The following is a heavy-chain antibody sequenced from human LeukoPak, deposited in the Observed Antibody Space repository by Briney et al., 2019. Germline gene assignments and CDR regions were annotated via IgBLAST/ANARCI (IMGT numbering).Heavy chain of an antibody. D-gene: IGHD6-13*01. J-gene: IGHJ4*02. CDR1: GGSISSNNW. Sequence: SGTLSLTCAVSGGSISSNNWWTWVRQPPGKGLEWIGDIYHSGSANYDPSLKSRVTISVDKSKNQFSLELSSVNAADTAVYYCAARVAASGKGWVFDYWGQGTLVTVSS. V-gene: IGHV4-4*02. CDR3: AARVAASGKGWVFDY. CDR2: IYHSGSA.